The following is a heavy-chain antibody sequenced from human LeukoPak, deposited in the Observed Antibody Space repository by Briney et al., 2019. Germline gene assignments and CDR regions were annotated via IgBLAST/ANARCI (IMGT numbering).Heavy chain of an antibody. CDR3: ARDRDSSVDY. J-gene: IGHJ4*02. Sequence: GSLRLSCAASGFTFSSYSMNWVRQAPGKGLEWVSYISSSSTIYYADSVKGRFTISRDNAKNSLYLQMNSLRDEDTAVYYCARDRDSSVDYWGQGTLVTVSS. CDR2: ISSSSTI. CDR1: GFTFSSYS. D-gene: IGHD6-19*01. V-gene: IGHV3-48*02.